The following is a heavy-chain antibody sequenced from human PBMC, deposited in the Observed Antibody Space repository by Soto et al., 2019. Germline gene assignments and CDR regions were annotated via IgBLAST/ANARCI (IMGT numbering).Heavy chain of an antibody. CDR2: MYYSGTT. V-gene: IGHV4-39*01. Sequence: SENLSLTCTVSGGSISSSSYYWGGIRQPPGKGLEWIGSMYYSGTTYYNPSLKSRVTISVDTSKNQLSLKLSSVTAADTAVYFCARQRLFAVVINWFDPWGQGTLVTVSS. CDR3: ARQRLFAVVINWFDP. D-gene: IGHD3-3*01. J-gene: IGHJ5*02. CDR1: GGSISSSSYY.